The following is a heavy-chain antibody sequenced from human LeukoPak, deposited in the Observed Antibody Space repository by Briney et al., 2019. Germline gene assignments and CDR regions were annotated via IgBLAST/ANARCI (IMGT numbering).Heavy chain of an antibody. Sequence: SETLSLTCAVYGGSFSGYYWSWIRQPPGKGLEWIGEINHSGSTNYNPSLKSRVTISVDTSKNQFSLKLSSVTAADTAVYYCAREGGSGWYLGWYFDYWGQGTLVTVSS. D-gene: IGHD6-19*01. V-gene: IGHV4-34*01. CDR3: AREGGSGWYLGWYFDY. CDR2: INHSGST. CDR1: GGSFSGYY. J-gene: IGHJ4*02.